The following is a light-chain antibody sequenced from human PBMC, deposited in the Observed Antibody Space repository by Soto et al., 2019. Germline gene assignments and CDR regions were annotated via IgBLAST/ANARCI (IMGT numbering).Light chain of an antibody. CDR2: EVT. J-gene: IGLJ1*01. CDR1: SSDVGGYDY. CDR3: SSYAGSNNFV. Sequence: QSALTQPPSASGSPEQSGTISCTGTSSDVGGYDYVSWYQQHPGKAPKLMIYEVTKRPSGVPDRFSGSKSGNTASLTVSGLQAEDEADYYCSSYAGSNNFVFGTGTKVTVL. V-gene: IGLV2-8*01.